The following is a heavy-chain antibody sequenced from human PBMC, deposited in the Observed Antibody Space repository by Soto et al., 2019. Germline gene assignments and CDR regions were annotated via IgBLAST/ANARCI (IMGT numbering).Heavy chain of an antibody. J-gene: IGHJ4*02. Sequence: QVQLQESGPGLVKPSQTLSLTCTVSGGSISSGDYYWSWIRQPPGKGLEWIGYIYYRGSTYYNPSLKSRVTRSVDTSKNPFSLKLSAVTAADTAVYYCARAVRGSYYDYWGQGTLVTVSS. CDR2: IYYRGST. CDR3: ARAVRGSYYDY. CDR1: GGSISSGDYY. D-gene: IGHD1-26*01. V-gene: IGHV4-30-4*01.